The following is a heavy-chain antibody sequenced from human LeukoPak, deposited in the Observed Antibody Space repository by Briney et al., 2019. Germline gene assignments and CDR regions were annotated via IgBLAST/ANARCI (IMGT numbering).Heavy chain of an antibody. CDR1: GYTFTSYG. Sequence: ASVKVSCKASGYTFTSYGISWLRQAPGQGLEWMGWISAYNDDTNYVQKFQDRVIITTDTSTSTVYMELGSLRSDDTAVYYCARDVRSPMVRGVVFDYWGQGTLVTISS. CDR2: ISAYNDDT. D-gene: IGHD3-10*01. CDR3: ARDVRSPMVRGVVFDY. V-gene: IGHV1-18*01. J-gene: IGHJ4*02.